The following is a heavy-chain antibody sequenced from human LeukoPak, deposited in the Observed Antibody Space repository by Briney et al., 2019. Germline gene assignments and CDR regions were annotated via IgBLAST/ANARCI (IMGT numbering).Heavy chain of an antibody. CDR2: IYYSGST. V-gene: IGHV4-39*07. CDR1: GGSISPYY. Sequence: SETLSLTCSVPGGSISPYYWGWIRQPPGKGLEWIGSIYYSGSTYYNPSLKSRVTISVDTSKNQFSLKLSSVTAADTAVYYCARYVVVVAATYFDYWGQGTLVTVSS. J-gene: IGHJ4*02. D-gene: IGHD2-15*01. CDR3: ARYVVVVAATYFDY.